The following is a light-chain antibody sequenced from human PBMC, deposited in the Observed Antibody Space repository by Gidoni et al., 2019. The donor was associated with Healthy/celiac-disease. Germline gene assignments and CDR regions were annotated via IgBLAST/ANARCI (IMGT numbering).Light chain of an antibody. J-gene: IGKJ4*01. V-gene: IGKV1-39*01. CDR2: AAS. CDR3: QKSYSTLT. CDR1: QSISSY. Sequence: DIQMTQSPSSLSPSVGDRVTITCRASQSISSYLNWYQQKPGKAPKLLIYAASSLQSGVPSRFSGSGSGKDFTLTISSLQHEDVANYYCQKSYSTLTFGGGTKVEIK.